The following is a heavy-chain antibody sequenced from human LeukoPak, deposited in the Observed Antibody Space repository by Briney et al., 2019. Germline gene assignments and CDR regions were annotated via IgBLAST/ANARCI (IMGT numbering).Heavy chain of an antibody. CDR3: ARQVHDSSGYYYLPLDY. V-gene: IGHV5-51*01. J-gene: IGHJ4*02. CDR1: GYSFTSYW. CDR2: IYPGDSDT. Sequence: GESLKISCKGSGYSFTSYWIGWVRQMPGKGLEWMVIIYPGDSDTRYSPSFQGQVTISADKSISTAYLQWSSLKASDTAMYYCARQVHDSSGYYYLPLDYWGQGTLVTVSS. D-gene: IGHD3-22*01.